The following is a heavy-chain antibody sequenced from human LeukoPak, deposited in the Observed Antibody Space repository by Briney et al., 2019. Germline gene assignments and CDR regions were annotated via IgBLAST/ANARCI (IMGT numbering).Heavy chain of an antibody. Sequence: QSGGSLRLSCAASGFTFRNYWMSWVRQAPGTGLEWVANIKQDGSDRNYVTSVRGRFTISRDNAESSLYLQMNSLRVEDTAVYYCVRNLAVAGTCFDSWGQGTLVTGSS. J-gene: IGHJ4*02. CDR2: IKQDGSDR. V-gene: IGHV3-7*03. D-gene: IGHD6-19*01. CDR1: GFTFRNYW. CDR3: VRNLAVAGTCFDS.